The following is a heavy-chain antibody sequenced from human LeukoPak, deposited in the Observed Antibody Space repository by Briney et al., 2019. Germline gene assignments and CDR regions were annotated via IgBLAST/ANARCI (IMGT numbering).Heavy chain of an antibody. CDR2: IKRDGSEK. CDR1: GITFSSYW. D-gene: IGHD2-15*01. V-gene: IGHV3-7*01. J-gene: IGHJ3*01. CDR3: ARAPLGRYCSGGSCYSSSGAVDF. Sequence: GGSLRLSCAASGITFSSYWMSWVRQAPGKGPEWVANIKRDGSEKYYVDSVRGRFNISRNNAKNSLYLQMNSLRAEDTAVYYWARAPLGRYCSGGSCYSSSGAVDFWGQGTMVTVSS.